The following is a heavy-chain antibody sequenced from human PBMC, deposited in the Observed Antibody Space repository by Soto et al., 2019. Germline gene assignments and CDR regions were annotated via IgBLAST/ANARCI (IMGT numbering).Heavy chain of an antibody. Sequence: VGSLRLSCAASGFTFSNAWMSWVRQAPGKGLEWVGRIKSKTDGGTTDYAAPVKGRFTISRDDSKNTLYLQMNSLKTEDTAVYYCTTELSATGTAEYFQHWGQGTLVTVS. J-gene: IGHJ1*01. D-gene: IGHD1-1*01. CDR3: TTELSATGTAEYFQH. CDR1: GFTFSNAW. V-gene: IGHV3-15*01. CDR2: IKSKTDGGTT.